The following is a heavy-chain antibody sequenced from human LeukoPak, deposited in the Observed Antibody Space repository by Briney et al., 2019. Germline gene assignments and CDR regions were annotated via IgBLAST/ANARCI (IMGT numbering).Heavy chain of an antibody. CDR2: INPSGGST. D-gene: IGHD2-2*03. CDR3: ATLDIVVVPAAQVFDY. J-gene: IGHJ4*02. CDR1: GYTFTSYY. Sequence: ASVKVSCKASGYTFTSYYMHWVRQAPGQGLEWMGIINPSGGSTSYAQKFQGRVTMTRDTSTSTVYMELSNLRSEDTAVYYCATLDIVVVPAAQVFDYWGQGTLVTVSS. V-gene: IGHV1-46*01.